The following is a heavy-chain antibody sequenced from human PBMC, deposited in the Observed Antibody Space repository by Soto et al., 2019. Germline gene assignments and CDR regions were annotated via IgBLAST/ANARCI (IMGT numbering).Heavy chain of an antibody. J-gene: IGHJ6*02. CDR2: KHHSGST. CDR1: GGSINNGYW. Sequence: QVHLQESGPGLVKPSGTLSLTCGVSGGSINNGYWWTWVRQPPGKGLKWIGEKHHSGSTNYNLSLKSRVSISRDKSKNQFSLILSAVTAADTAVYYCAYSSGWWRLDVWGQGTTVTVSS. CDR3: AYSSGWWRLDV. V-gene: IGHV4-4*02. D-gene: IGHD6-19*01.